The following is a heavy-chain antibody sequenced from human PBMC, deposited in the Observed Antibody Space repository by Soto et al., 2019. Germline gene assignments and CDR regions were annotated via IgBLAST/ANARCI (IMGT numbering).Heavy chain of an antibody. CDR1: GGTFSSYA. V-gene: IGHV1-69*01. J-gene: IGHJ6*02. CDR2: IIPIFGTA. CDR3: ARSGSGGYCSGGSCARHYYYGMDV. Sequence: QVQLVQSGAEVQKPGSSVKVSCKASGGTFSSYAISWVRQAPGQGLEWMGGIIPIFGTANYAQKFQGRVTITADESTSTAYMELSSLRSEDTAVYYCARSGSGGYCSGGSCARHYYYGMDVWGQGTTVTVSS. D-gene: IGHD2-15*01.